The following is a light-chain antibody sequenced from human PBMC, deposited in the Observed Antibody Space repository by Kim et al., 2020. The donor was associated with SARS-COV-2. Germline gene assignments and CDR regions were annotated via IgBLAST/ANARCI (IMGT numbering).Light chain of an antibody. CDR1: QTVYIF. V-gene: IGKV3-11*01. CDR2: DAS. CDR3: QQRGTWPHT. J-gene: IGKJ2*01. Sequence: SLSPGERATLSCWASQTVYIFLAWYQQKPGQPPRLLIYDASNRATGIPARFSGSGSGTDFTLTIGSLEPEDSAVYYCQQRGTWPHTFGQGTKLEI.